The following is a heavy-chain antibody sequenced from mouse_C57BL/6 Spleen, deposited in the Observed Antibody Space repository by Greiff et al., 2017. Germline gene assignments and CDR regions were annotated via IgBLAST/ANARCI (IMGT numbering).Heavy chain of an antibody. V-gene: IGHV5-6*01. Sequence: EVMLVESGGDLVKPGGSLKLSCAASGFTFSSYGMSWVRQTPDKRLEWVANISSGGSYTYYPDSVKGRFTISRDNAKNTRYLQMSSLKSEDTAMYYCARKPYYGNYNRYFDVWGTGTTVTVSS. CDR2: ISSGGSYT. J-gene: IGHJ1*03. D-gene: IGHD2-10*01. CDR1: GFTFSSYG. CDR3: ARKPYYGNYNRYFDV.